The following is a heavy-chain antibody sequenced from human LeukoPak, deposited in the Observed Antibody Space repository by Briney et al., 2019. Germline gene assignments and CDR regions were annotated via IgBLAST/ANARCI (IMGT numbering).Heavy chain of an antibody. J-gene: IGHJ5*02. CDR3: ASLRYDSSAYDHPLPHH. D-gene: IGHD3-22*01. CDR1: GGSFSAYY. V-gene: IGHV4-34*01. CDR2: INHSGRP. Sequence: NPSETLSLTCAVYGGSFSAYYWSWIRQPPGKGLEWIGEINHSGRPNYSPSLKIRLTISIDMSKNEFSLRLSSVTAADTAIYYCASLRYDSSAYDHPLPHHWGQGTLVTVSS.